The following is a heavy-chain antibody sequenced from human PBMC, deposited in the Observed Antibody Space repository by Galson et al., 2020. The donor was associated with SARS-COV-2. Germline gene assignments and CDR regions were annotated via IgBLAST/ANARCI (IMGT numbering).Heavy chain of an antibody. CDR3: ATSGWGCTNGVCYHLNFDY. J-gene: IGHJ4*02. V-gene: IGHV1-24*01. CDR1: GYTLTELS. D-gene: IGHD2-8*01. CDR2: FDPEDGET. Sequence: ASVKVSCKVSGYTLTELSMHWVRQAPGKGLEWMGGFDPEDGETIYAQKFQGRVTMTEDTSTDTAYMELSSLRSEDTAVYYCATSGWGCTNGVCYHLNFDYWGQGTLVTVSS.